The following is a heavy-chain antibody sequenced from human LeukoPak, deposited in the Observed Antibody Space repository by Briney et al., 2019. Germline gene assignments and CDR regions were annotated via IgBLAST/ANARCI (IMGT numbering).Heavy chain of an antibody. D-gene: IGHD2-21*02. CDR3: ARVGCGGDCPFDY. CDR1: GYTFTSHG. CDR2: ISVYNGNT. J-gene: IGHJ4*02. V-gene: IGHV1-18*01. Sequence: ASVKVSCKASGYTFTSHGINWVRQAPGQGLEWMGWISVYNGNTNYAQKVQGRVTMTTDTSTSTAYMELRSLRSDDTAVFYCARVGCGGDCPFDYWGQGTLVTVSS.